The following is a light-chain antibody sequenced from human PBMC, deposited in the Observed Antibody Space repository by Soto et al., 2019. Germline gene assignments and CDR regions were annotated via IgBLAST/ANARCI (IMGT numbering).Light chain of an antibody. CDR3: QHYNSYSEA. CDR1: QTISSW. CDR2: KAS. V-gene: IGKV1-5*03. Sequence: DIQMTQSPSTLSGSVGYRFTITCRASQTISSWLAWYQQKTGKDPELLIYKASTLKSGVPSRFSGSGSGTEFTLNISSLQPDELATYDCQHYNSYSEAFGQWTKVELK. J-gene: IGKJ1*01.